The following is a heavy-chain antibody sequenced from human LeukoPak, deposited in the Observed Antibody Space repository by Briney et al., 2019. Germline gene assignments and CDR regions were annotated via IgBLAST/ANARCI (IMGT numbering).Heavy chain of an antibody. CDR2: ISAYNGNT. J-gene: IGHJ4*02. D-gene: IGHD4-23*01. CDR3: ARGHIGGNSDDY. Sequence: ASVKVPCKASGYTFTSYGISWVRQAPGQGLDWMGWISAYNGNTNYAQKLQGRVTMTTDTSTSTAYMELRSLRSDDTAVYYCARGHIGGNSDDYWGQGTLVTVSS. CDR1: GYTFTSYG. V-gene: IGHV1-18*01.